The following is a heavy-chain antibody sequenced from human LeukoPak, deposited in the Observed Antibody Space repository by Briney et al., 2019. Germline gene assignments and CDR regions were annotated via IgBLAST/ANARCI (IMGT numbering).Heavy chain of an antibody. CDR1: GGSIGSSSYY. D-gene: IGHD3-22*01. CDR2: IYYSGRT. J-gene: IGHJ3*02. CDR3: ARSYDSSGYSYDGAFDI. Sequence: SETLSLTCTVSGGSIGSSSYYWGWIRQPPGKGLEWIGSIYYSGRTYYNPSLKSRVTISVDTSKNQFSLKLSSVTAADTAVYYCARSYDSSGYSYDGAFDIWGQGTMVTVSS. V-gene: IGHV4-39*01.